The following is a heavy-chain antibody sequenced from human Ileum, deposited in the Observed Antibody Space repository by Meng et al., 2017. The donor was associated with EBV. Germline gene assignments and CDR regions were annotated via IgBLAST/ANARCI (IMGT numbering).Heavy chain of an antibody. Sequence: QGQLLQWGPRMFEPFEPLSPTCAVNGGSLSCAYWNWIRQPPGKGLEWIGEIIHGGSPSYHPSLKSRVTISIDTSKNQLSLMLSSVTAADTAVYYCARRPTGIDYWGQGTLVTVSS. D-gene: IGHD2-8*02. V-gene: IGHV4-34*12. J-gene: IGHJ4*02. CDR3: ARRPTGIDY. CDR1: GGSLSCAY. CDR2: IIHGGSP.